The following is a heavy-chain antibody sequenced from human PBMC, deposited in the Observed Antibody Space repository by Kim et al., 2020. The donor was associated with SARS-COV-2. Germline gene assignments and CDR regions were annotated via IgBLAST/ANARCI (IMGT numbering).Heavy chain of an antibody. CDR2: ISSSSSYI. Sequence: GGSLRLSCAASGFTFSSYSMNWVRQAPGKGLEWVSSISSSSSYIYYADSVKGRFTISRDNAKNSLYLQMNSLRAEDTAVYYCARDLGGTSHYYDSNGFDYWGQGTLVTVSS. V-gene: IGHV3-21*01. CDR1: GFTFSSYS. CDR3: ARDLGGTSHYYDSNGFDY. J-gene: IGHJ4*02. D-gene: IGHD3-22*01.